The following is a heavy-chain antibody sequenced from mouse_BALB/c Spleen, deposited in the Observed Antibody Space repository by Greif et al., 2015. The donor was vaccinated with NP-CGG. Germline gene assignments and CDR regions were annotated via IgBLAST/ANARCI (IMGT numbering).Heavy chain of an antibody. CDR1: GYTFTDYE. D-gene: IGHD2-14*01. Sequence: VQLQESGAELVRPGASVTLSCKASGYTFTDYEVHYVKQTPVHGLEWIGALDPETGGTAYNQKFKGKATLTADKSSSTAYMELRSLTSEDSAVYYCTSYYRYLYAMDYWGQGTSVTVSS. CDR3: TSYYRYLYAMDY. CDR2: LDPETGGT. J-gene: IGHJ4*01. V-gene: IGHV1-15*01.